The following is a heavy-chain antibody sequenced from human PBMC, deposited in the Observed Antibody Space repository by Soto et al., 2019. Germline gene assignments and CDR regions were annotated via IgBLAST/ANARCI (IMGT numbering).Heavy chain of an antibody. Sequence: QVQLQQWGAGLLKPSETLSLTCGVYGGSFSGYYWSWIRQPPGKGLEWIGEINHSGSTNYNPSLKRQVTISVDTSKNQFSLKLSSVAAADPAVYYCSRGLGWLSQSDAFDICGQGTMVTVSS. CDR3: SRGLGWLSQSDAFDI. CDR1: GGSFSGYY. CDR2: INHSGST. D-gene: IGHD3-3*01. V-gene: IGHV4-34*01. J-gene: IGHJ3*02.